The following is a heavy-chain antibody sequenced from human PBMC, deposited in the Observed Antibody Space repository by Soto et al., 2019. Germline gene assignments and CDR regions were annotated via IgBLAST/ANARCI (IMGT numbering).Heavy chain of an antibody. Sequence: DVQLLESGGGLVQPGGSLRLSCAASGFSFSKYAMIWVRQAPGKGQEWVSGITGSGGTIGYAASVKGRFTISRDNSKNTVYLQMNSLRAEDTAMYYCAKDAVYGDGLWLVADWGQGTLVTVS. V-gene: IGHV3-23*01. D-gene: IGHD2-21*02. CDR1: GFSFSKYA. CDR3: AKDAVYGDGLWLVAD. CDR2: ITGSGGTI. J-gene: IGHJ4*02.